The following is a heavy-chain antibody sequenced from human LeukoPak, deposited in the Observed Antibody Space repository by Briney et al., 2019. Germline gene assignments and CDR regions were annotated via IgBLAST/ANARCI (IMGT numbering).Heavy chain of an antibody. CDR1: GYTFTSYG. V-gene: IGHV1-18*01. J-gene: IGHJ5*02. D-gene: IGHD4-11*01. CDR2: ISAYNGNT. Sequence: ASVKVSCKASGYTFTSYGISWVRQAPGQGLEWMGWISAYNGNTNYAQKFQGRVTITADESTSTAYMELSSLRSEDTAVYYCARGDYSNYPDWFDPWGQGTLVTVSS. CDR3: ARGDYSNYPDWFDP.